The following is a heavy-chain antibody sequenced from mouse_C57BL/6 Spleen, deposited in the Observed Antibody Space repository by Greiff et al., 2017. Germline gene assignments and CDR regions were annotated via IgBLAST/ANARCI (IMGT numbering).Heavy chain of an antibody. CDR1: GYTFTSYG. Sequence: VQLQQSGAELARPGASVKLSCKASGYTFTSYGISWVKQRTGQGLEWIGEIYPRSGNTYYNEKFKGKATLTADKSSSTAYRELRSLTSEDSAVYFCARVELPVVANSFDYGGQGTTRTGSS. CDR3: ARVELPVVANSFDY. J-gene: IGHJ2*01. D-gene: IGHD1-1*01. V-gene: IGHV1-81*01. CDR2: IYPRSGNT.